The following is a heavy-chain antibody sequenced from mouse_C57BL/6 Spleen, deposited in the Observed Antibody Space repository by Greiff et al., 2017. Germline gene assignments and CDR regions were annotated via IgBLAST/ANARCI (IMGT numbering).Heavy chain of an antibody. V-gene: IGHV1-61*01. CDR1: GYTFTSYW. CDR3: ARKAEGYFDV. CDR2: IYPSDSET. J-gene: IGHJ1*03. Sequence: VQLQQPGAELVRPGSSVKLSCKASGYTFTSYWMDWVKQRPGQGLEWIGNIYPSDSETHYNQKFKDKATLTVDKSSSTAYMQLSSLTSEDSAVYYWARKAEGYFDVWGTGTTVTVSS.